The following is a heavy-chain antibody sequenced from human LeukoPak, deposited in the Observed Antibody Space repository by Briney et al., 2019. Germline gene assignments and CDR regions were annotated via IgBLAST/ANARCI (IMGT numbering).Heavy chain of an antibody. Sequence: GGSLRVSCTASGSTFSSYAMSWVRQAPGKGLEWVSSISGSGRSTYYADSVQGRFTISRDNSKNTLYLQMNSLRAEDTAVYYCAKSVTSWSPFDCWGHGTLVTVSS. J-gene: IGHJ4*01. D-gene: IGHD2-2*01. CDR1: GSTFSSYA. CDR2: ISGSGRST. V-gene: IGHV3-23*01. CDR3: AKSVTSWSPFDC.